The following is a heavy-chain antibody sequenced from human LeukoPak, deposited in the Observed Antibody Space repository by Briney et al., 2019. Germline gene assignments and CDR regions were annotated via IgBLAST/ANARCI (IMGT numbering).Heavy chain of an antibody. Sequence: GGSLRLSCAASGFTFSSYSMNWVRQAPGKGLEWVSSISSSSSYIYYADSVKGRFTISRDNAKNSLYLQMNSLRAEDTAVYYCARKRDGSYSYYYYYVDVWGKGTTVTISS. V-gene: IGHV3-21*01. D-gene: IGHD1-26*01. CDR2: ISSSSSYI. J-gene: IGHJ6*03. CDR1: GFTFSSYS. CDR3: ARKRDGSYSYYYYYVDV.